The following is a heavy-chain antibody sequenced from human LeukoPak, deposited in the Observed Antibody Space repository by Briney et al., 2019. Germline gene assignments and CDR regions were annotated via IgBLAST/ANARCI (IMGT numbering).Heavy chain of an antibody. Sequence: PGGSLRLSCAASGFTVSSNYMSWVRQAPGKGLEWVSVIYSGGSTYYADSVKGRFTISRDNSKNTLYLQMNSLRAEDTAVYYCAMEQQLVYYYFDYWGQGTLVTVSS. D-gene: IGHD6-13*01. CDR1: GFTVSSNY. V-gene: IGHV3-53*01. CDR2: IYSGGST. CDR3: AMEQQLVYYYFDY. J-gene: IGHJ4*02.